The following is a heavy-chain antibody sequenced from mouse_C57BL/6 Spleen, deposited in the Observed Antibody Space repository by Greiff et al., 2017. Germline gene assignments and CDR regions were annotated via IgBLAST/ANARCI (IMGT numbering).Heavy chain of an antibody. Sequence: EVKLVESGGGLVKPGGSLKLSCAASGFTFSDYGMHWVRQAPEKGLEWVAYISSGSSTIYYADTVKGRFTISRDNAKNTLFLQMTSLRSEDTAMYYCDYGSSYDYAMDYWGQGTSVTVSS. CDR2: ISSGSSTI. CDR3: DYGSSYDYAMDY. V-gene: IGHV5-17*01. J-gene: IGHJ4*01. CDR1: GFTFSDYG. D-gene: IGHD1-1*01.